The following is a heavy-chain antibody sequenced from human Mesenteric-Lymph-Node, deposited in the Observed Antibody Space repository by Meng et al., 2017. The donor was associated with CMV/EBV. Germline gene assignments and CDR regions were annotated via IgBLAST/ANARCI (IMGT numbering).Heavy chain of an antibody. CDR3: ARAPRYCSSTSCSQGFDP. J-gene: IGHJ5*02. CDR2: IIPILGIA. V-gene: IGHV1-69*10. Sequence: SVKVSCKASGGTFSSYAISWVRQAPGQGLEWMGGIIPILGIANYAQKFQGRVTITADKSTSTAYMELSSLRSDDTAVYYCARAPRYCSSTSCSQGFDPWGQGTLVTVSS. D-gene: IGHD2-2*01. CDR1: GGTFSSYA.